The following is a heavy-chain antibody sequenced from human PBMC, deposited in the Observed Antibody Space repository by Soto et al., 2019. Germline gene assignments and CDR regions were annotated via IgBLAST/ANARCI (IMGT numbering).Heavy chain of an antibody. CDR2: ISYDGSNK. CDR3: AKGLGWEPPYGMDV. CDR1: GFTFSSYG. V-gene: IGHV3-30*18. D-gene: IGHD1-26*01. Sequence: QVQLVESGGGVVQPGRSLRLSCAASGFTFSSYGMHWVRQAPGKGLEWVAVISYDGSNKYYADSVKGRFTISRDNSKNPLYLQMNSLRAGETGVYYRAKGLGWEPPYGMDVWGQGTTVTVSS. J-gene: IGHJ6*02.